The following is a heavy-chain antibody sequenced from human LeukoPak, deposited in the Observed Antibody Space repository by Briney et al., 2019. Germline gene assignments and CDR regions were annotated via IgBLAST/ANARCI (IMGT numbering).Heavy chain of an antibody. CDR1: GFTFSSYG. J-gene: IGHJ4*02. D-gene: IGHD6-13*01. Sequence: GGSLRLSCAASGFTFSSYGMHWVRQAPCKGLEWVAVISYDGSNKYYADSVKGRFSISRDNSKNTLYLQMNSLRPEDTAVYYCAKDGQLGGSSWFTLYFDYWGQGTLVTVSS. V-gene: IGHV3-30*18. CDR3: AKDGQLGGSSWFTLYFDY. CDR2: ISYDGSNK.